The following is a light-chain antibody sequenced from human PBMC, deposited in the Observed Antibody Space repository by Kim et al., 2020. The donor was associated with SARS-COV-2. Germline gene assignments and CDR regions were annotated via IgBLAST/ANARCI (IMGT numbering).Light chain of an antibody. J-gene: IGKJ3*01. V-gene: IGKV2-30*01. CDR1: RSLVYSDGNTY. Sequence: RVSISCRSSRSLVYSDGNTYLNWFHQRPGQSPRRLIYKVSNRDAGVPDRSSGSGSGTDFPLQISSVESEDVGVYYCMRGTHWHITLGPGTKVDIK. CDR3: MRGTHWHIT. CDR2: KVS.